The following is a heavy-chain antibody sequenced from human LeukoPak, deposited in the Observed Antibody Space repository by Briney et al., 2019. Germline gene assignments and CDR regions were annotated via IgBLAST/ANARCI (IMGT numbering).Heavy chain of an antibody. CDR1: GFTFSSYT. V-gene: IGHV3-48*04. CDR3: ARVGIVGAAIALDY. Sequence: PGGSLRLSCAASGFTFSSYTMNWVRQAPGKGLEWVSYITSSSSTIYYADSVRGRFTISRDNPKNSLYLQMNSLRAEDTAVYYCARVGIVGAAIALDYWGQGTLVTVSS. J-gene: IGHJ4*02. D-gene: IGHD1-26*01. CDR2: ITSSSSTI.